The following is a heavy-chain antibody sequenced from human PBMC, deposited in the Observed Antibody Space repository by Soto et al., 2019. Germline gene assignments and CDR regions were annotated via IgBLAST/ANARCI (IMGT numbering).Heavy chain of an antibody. CDR3: ARGPPIVVVTALGRTLDY. Sequence: QVQLVQSGAEVKKPGASVKVSCKASGYTFTSYYMHWVRQAPGQGLEWMGIINPSGGSTSYAQKFQGRGTRTRDTSTSTVYMELSSLRSEDTAVYYCARGPPIVVVTALGRTLDYWGQGTLVTVSS. J-gene: IGHJ4*02. CDR2: INPSGGST. D-gene: IGHD2-21*02. V-gene: IGHV1-46*03. CDR1: GYTFTSYY.